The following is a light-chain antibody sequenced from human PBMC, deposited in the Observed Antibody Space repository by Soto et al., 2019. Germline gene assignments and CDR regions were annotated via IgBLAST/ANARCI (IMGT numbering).Light chain of an antibody. CDR2: WAS. CDR1: RNVLYSSDNKNY. J-gene: IGKJ4*01. Sequence: DIVLTQSPDSLAVSLGERATINCRSSRNVLYSSDNKNYLAWYQQKPGQPPKLLIYWASTRESGVPDRFSGSGSGTDFTLTISSLQAEDVAVYYCQQYYNAPLTFGGGTKVEIK. V-gene: IGKV4-1*01. CDR3: QQYYNAPLT.